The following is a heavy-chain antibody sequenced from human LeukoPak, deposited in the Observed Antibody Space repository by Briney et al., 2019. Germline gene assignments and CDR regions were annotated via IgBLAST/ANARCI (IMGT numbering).Heavy chain of an antibody. D-gene: IGHD2-21*01. CDR3: ARGRIVVGNFDY. V-gene: IGHV1-8*03. CDR1: GYTFTGYD. CDR2: MNPNSGNT. J-gene: IGHJ4*02. Sequence: ASVKVSCKASGYTFTGYDINWVRQATGQGLEWMGWMNPNSGNTGYAQKFQGRVTITRNTSISTAYMELSSLRSEDTAVYYCARGRIVVGNFDYWGQGTLVTVSS.